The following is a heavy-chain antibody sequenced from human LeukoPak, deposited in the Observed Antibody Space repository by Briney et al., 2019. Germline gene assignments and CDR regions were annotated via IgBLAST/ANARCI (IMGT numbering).Heavy chain of an antibody. CDR2: IYYSGST. D-gene: IGHD6-19*01. J-gene: IGHJ4*02. Sequence: PSETLSLTCTVSGGPISSSSYYWGWIRQPPGKGLEWIGSIYYSGSTYYNPSLKSRVTTSVDTSKNQFSLKLSSVTAADTAVYYCARASGWNGDYFDYWGEGTLVTVSS. V-gene: IGHV4-39*01. CDR3: ARASGWNGDYFDY. CDR1: GGPISSSSYY.